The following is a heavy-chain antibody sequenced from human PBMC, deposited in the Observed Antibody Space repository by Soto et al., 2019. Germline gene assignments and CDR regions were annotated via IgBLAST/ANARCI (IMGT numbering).Heavy chain of an antibody. CDR1: GGSISAHTHY. CDR2: IYYSGTT. D-gene: IGHD1-26*01. Sequence: SETLSLTCTVSGGSISAHTHYWSWIRQSPGGGLEWIASIYYSGTTYYNPSLQNRLTISADRSKNQVSLLLTSVTAADTAVYYCARRKVGITTDSNYFYFAMDVWGPGTTVTVSS. V-gene: IGHV4-39*01. J-gene: IGHJ6*02. CDR3: ARRKVGITTDSNYFYFAMDV.